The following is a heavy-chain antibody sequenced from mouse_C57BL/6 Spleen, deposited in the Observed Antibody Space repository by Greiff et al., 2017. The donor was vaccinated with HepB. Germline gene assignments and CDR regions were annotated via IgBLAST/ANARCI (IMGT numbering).Heavy chain of an antibody. CDR2: IYPGDGDT. D-gene: IGHD1-1*01. CDR1: GYAFSSYW. V-gene: IGHV1-80*01. CDR3: ARLRAKSPFDY. Sequence: VQLVESGAELVKPGASVKISCKASGYAFSSYWMNWVKQRPGKGLEWIGQIYPGDGDTNYNGKFKGKATLTADKSSSTAYMQLSRLTSEDSAVYFCARLRAKSPFDYWGQGTTLTVSS. J-gene: IGHJ2*01.